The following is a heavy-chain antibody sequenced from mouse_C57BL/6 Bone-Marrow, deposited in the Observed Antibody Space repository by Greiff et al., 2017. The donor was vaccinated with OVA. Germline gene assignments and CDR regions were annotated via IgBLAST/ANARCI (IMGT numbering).Heavy chain of an antibody. Sequence: DVQLQESGGGLVQPGGSLKLSCAASGFTFSDYGMAWVRQAPRKGPEWVAFISNLAYSIYYADTVTGRFTISRENAKSTLYLEMSSLRSEDTAMYYCARHGAYYYGSSPWYFDVWGTGTTVTVSS. J-gene: IGHJ1*03. D-gene: IGHD1-1*01. CDR3: ARHGAYYYGSSPWYFDV. V-gene: IGHV5-15*01. CDR2: ISNLAYSI. CDR1: GFTFSDYG.